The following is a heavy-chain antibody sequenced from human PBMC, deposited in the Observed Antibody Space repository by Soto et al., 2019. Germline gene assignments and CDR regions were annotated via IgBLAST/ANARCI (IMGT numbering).Heavy chain of an antibody. CDR1: GFTFDNFA. D-gene: IGHD1-26*01. J-gene: IGHJ4*02. Sequence: GGSLRLSCKAFGFTFDNFAMHWVRQSPERGLEWVSAISWNGGRTGYADSVKGRFIVSRDNSKSSLYLQMNSLSTEDTALYFCAKASYSLGIEGATEFDYWGQGSWVTGLL. CDR2: ISWNGGRT. CDR3: AKASYSLGIEGATEFDY. V-gene: IGHV3-9*01.